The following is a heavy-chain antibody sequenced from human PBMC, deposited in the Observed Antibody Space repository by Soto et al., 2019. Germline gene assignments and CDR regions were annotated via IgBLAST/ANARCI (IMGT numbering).Heavy chain of an antibody. J-gene: IGHJ4*02. V-gene: IGHV4-59*12. Sequence: QVVLQESGPGLVKPSETLSLTCSVSGRSITSYYWSWVRQPPGKGLEWIGYIYDNGITSPNPSLKSRVTRSADTSPSQFSLKLTSVTGADTAVYYCARTYDSNGYASEFDSGGKGILVTVTS. CDR2: IYDNGIT. D-gene: IGHD3-22*01. CDR3: ARTYDSNGYASEFDS. CDR1: GRSITSYY.